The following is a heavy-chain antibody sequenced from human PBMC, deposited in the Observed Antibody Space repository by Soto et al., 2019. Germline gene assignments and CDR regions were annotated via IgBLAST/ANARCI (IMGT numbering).Heavy chain of an antibody. Sequence: PSETLSVTWTVSGDSISDYYWSWIRQAPGKGLEWIGYAYYTGRADYNPSLKSRVSMSVDTSKNKLSLELTPVTAADTAVYYCARNQAGTVFGLPTHFYYMDVWGKGTTVTVSS. CDR2: AYYTGRA. CDR3: ARNQAGTVFGLPTHFYYMDV. J-gene: IGHJ6*03. V-gene: IGHV4-59*12. CDR1: GDSISDYY. D-gene: IGHD3-3*01.